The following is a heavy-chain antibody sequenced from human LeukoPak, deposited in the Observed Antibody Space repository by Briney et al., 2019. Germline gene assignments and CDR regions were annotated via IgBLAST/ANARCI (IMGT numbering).Heavy chain of an antibody. D-gene: IGHD6-19*01. CDR1: GGSFSGYY. CDR2: INDSGST. V-gene: IGHV4-34*01. Sequence: KASETLSLTCAVYGGSFSGYYWSWIRQPPGKGLEWIGEINDSGSTNYNPSLKSRVTISVDTSKNQFSLKLSSVTAADTAVYYCASFRSSGWYFGDWGQGTLVTVSS. J-gene: IGHJ4*02. CDR3: ASFRSSGWYFGD.